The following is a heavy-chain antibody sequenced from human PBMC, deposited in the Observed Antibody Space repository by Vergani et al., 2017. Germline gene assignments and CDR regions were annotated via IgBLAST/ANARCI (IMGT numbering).Heavy chain of an antibody. D-gene: IGHD6-13*01. J-gene: IGHJ6*02. V-gene: IGHV3-23*01. Sequence: EVQLLESGGGLVQPGGSLRLSCAASGFTFSSYAMSWVRQAPGKGLEWVSAISGSGGSTYYADSVKGRLTISRDNSKNTLYLQMNSLRAEDTAVYYCAKVAAAGHHYYYYGMDVWGQGTTVTVSS. CDR3: AKVAAAGHHYYYYGMDV. CDR2: ISGSGGST. CDR1: GFTFSSYA.